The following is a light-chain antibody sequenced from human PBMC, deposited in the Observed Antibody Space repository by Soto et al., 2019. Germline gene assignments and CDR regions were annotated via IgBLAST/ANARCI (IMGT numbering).Light chain of an antibody. CDR1: QSVNIN. CDR3: QQYKDWPPLT. J-gene: IGKJ4*01. CDR2: GAS. V-gene: IGKV3D-15*01. Sequence: EIAMTQSPVTLSASPGERVTLSCRASQSVNINLAWYQQRPGQAPRVLIYGASNRASGIPDRFSGSGSGTELTLTISSLEPDDFALDYCQQYKDWPPLTFGGGTRVEIK.